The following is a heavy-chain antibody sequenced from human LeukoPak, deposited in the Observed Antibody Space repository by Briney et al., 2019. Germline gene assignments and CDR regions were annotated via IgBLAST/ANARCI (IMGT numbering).Heavy chain of an antibody. Sequence: GASVKVSCKASGGTFSSYAISWVRQAPGQGLEWMGGITPIFGTAKYAQKVQGRVTMSTDESTSTAYMELSSLRSEDTAVYYCARQVVVPAARLIDYWGQGTLVTVSS. CDR2: ITPIFGTA. D-gene: IGHD2-2*01. CDR3: ARQVVVPAARLIDY. V-gene: IGHV1-69*05. CDR1: GGTFSSYA. J-gene: IGHJ4*02.